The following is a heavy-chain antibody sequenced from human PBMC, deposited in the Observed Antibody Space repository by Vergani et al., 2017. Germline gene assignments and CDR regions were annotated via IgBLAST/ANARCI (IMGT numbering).Heavy chain of an antibody. CDR2: INHSGST. CDR3: ARGPIQLRYFDWPIIPYYYYGMDV. CDR1: GGSFSGYY. J-gene: IGHJ6*02. D-gene: IGHD3-9*01. V-gene: IGHV4-34*01. Sequence: QVQLQQWGAGLLKPSETLSLTCAVYGGSFSGYYWSWIRQPPGKGLEWIGEINHSGSTNYNPSLKSRVTISVDTSKNQFSLKLSSVTAADTAVYYCARGPIQLRYFDWPIIPYYYYGMDVWGQGTTVTVS.